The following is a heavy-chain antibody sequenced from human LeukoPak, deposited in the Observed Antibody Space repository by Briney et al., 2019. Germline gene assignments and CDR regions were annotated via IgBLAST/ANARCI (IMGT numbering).Heavy chain of an antibody. CDR3: ARGTLGVAGMVYYYYGMDV. CDR1: GGSISSYY. J-gene: IGHJ6*02. D-gene: IGHD6-19*01. V-gene: IGHV4-4*07. Sequence: SETLSLTCTVSGGSISSYYWSWIRQPAGKGLEWIGRIYTSGSTNYNPSLKSRVTMSVDTSKNQFSLKLSSVTAADTAVYYCARGTLGVAGMVYYYYGMDVWGQGTTVTVSS. CDR2: IYTSGST.